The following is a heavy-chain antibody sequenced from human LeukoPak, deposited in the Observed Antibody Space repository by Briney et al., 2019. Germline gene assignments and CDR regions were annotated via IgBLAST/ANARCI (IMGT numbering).Heavy chain of an antibody. CDR3: ARGWSGGRDY. V-gene: IGHV4-34*01. Sequence: PSETLSLTCALYGGSFNGYYWSWIRQPPGKGLEWIGEINLGGSTNYNPSLTSPVTISVDTSKNQFSLKLSSVTAADTAVYYCARGWSGGRDYWGQGTLVTVSS. CDR2: INLGGST. D-gene: IGHD3-16*01. J-gene: IGHJ4*02. CDR1: GGSFNGYY.